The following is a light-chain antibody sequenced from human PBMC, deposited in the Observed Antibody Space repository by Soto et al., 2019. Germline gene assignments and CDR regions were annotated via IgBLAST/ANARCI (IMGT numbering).Light chain of an antibody. CDR3: QQYANLPWT. J-gene: IGKJ1*01. CDR1: QDISNY. Sequence: DIQMTQSPSSLSASIGDRVTITCQASQDISNYLNWYQQKPGKAPKLLIYDTSNLETGVPSRFSGGGSGTSYVITISGLQPEDIATYYCQQYANLPWTFGRGTKVEFK. CDR2: DTS. V-gene: IGKV1-33*01.